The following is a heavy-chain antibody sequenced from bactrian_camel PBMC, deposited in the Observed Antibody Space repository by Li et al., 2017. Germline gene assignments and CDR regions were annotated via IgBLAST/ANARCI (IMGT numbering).Heavy chain of an antibody. Sequence: VQLVESGGGSVQAGESLRLTCEISLYIYRSYCMGWFRQTPGKERAAVAAHYTGTATTYVADSVKGRFSISEDNSKNVLYLQMNSLQPEDTATYFCAARQPCRVWLGYEDLGEYNIWGQGTQVTVS. CDR3: AARQPCRVWLGYEDLGEYNI. J-gene: IGHJ4*01. CDR1: LYIYRSYC. V-gene: IGHV3S1*01. D-gene: IGHD3*01. CDR2: HYTGTATT.